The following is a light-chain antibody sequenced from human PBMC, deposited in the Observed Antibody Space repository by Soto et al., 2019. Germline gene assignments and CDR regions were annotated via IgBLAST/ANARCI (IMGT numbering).Light chain of an antibody. CDR2: AAS. J-gene: IGKJ1*01. Sequence: EIVLTQSPGTQSLSPGERATLSCRASQSVTNSYLTWYQQKPGQAPRLLIYAASIRATGIPDRFSGSGSGRDFTLTISRLEPEDSAVYYCQQYGSSPGTFGQGTKLEIK. CDR1: QSVTNSY. V-gene: IGKV3-20*01. CDR3: QQYGSSPGT.